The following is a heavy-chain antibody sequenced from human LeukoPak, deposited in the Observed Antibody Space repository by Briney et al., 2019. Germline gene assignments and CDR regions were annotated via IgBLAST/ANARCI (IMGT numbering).Heavy chain of an antibody. Sequence: GRSLRLSCAASGFTFSSYGMHWVRQAPGKGLEWVADISYDGSNKYYADCVKGRFTIPRDNSKNTLYLQMNSLRAEDTAVYYCAKDLVVATMPPGYYGMDVWGQGTTVTVSS. J-gene: IGHJ6*02. D-gene: IGHD5-12*01. CDR2: ISYDGSNK. CDR1: GFTFSSYG. CDR3: AKDLVVATMPPGYYGMDV. V-gene: IGHV3-30*18.